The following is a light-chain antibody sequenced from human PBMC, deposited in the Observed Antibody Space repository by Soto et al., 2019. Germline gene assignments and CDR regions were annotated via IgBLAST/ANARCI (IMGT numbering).Light chain of an antibody. V-gene: IGKV3-15*01. CDR3: QQYNNWPFS. Sequence: EIVMTQSPATLSVSPGERATLSCRASQSVSSNLAWYQLRRGQPPRLLIYDISTRATGVPARFSGSGSGTEFTLTISGLQSEDFALYFCQQYNNWPFSFGPATRLHI. J-gene: IGKJ5*01. CDR2: DIS. CDR1: QSVSSN.